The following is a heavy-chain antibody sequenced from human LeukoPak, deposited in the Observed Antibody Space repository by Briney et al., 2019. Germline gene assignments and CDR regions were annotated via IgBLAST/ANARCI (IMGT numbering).Heavy chain of an antibody. D-gene: IGHD3-10*01. V-gene: IGHV1-69*13. J-gene: IGHJ4*02. CDR1: GGTFSRYD. Sequence: GASVKVSCKASGGTFSRYDISWVRQAPGQGLEWMGGIIPIFGTANYAQKFQGRVTITADESTSTAYMELSSLRSEDTAVYYCARDSLNSGGEGYWGQGTLVTVSS. CDR2: IIPIFGTA. CDR3: ARDSLNSGGEGY.